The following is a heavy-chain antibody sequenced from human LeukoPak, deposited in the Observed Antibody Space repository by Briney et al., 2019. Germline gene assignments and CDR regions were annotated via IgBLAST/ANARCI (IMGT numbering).Heavy chain of an antibody. D-gene: IGHD3-10*01. CDR3: ARDGETGQFDY. CDR1: GFTFSSYG. Sequence: PGGSLRLSCAASGFTFSSYGMHWVRQALGKGLEYVSVISTNGGSTYYAKSVKGRFTISRDNSKNTLYLQMDSLRAEDMAVYYCARDGETGQFDYWGQATLVTVSS. V-gene: IGHV3-64*01. J-gene: IGHJ4*02. CDR2: ISTNGGST.